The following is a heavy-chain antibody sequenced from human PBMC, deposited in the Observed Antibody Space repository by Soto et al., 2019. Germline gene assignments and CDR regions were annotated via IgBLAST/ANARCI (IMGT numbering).Heavy chain of an antibody. CDR2: INHSGST. D-gene: IGHD2-15*01. CDR1: GGSFSGYY. J-gene: IGHJ5*02. CDR3: AITSDGGRSRIRNNNWFDP. Sequence: PSETLSLTCAVYGGSFSGYYWSWIRQPPGKGLEWIGEINHSGSTNYNPSLKSRVTISVDTSKNQFSLKLSSVTAADTAVYYCAITSDGGRSRIRNNNWFDPWGQGTLVTVSS. V-gene: IGHV4-34*01.